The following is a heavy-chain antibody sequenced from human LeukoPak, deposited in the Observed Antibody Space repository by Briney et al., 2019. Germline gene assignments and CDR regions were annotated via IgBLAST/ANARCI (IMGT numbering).Heavy chain of an antibody. J-gene: IGHJ4*02. CDR3: ARDRGSTEFDY. Sequence: GGSLRLSRAASGFTLSSNWMHWVRQAPGKGLVWVSRINGDGSSTSYADSVKGRFTISRDNAKNTLYLQMNSLRAEDTAVYYCARDRGSTEFDYWGQGTLVTVSS. D-gene: IGHD1-26*01. CDR2: INGDGSST. CDR1: GFTLSSNW. V-gene: IGHV3-74*01.